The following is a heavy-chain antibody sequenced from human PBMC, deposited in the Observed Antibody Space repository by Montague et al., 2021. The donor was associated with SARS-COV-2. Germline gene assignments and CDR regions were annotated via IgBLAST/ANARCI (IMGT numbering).Heavy chain of an antibody. V-gene: IGHV3-74*01. J-gene: IGHJ3*02. CDR3: ARDRVVGVTTNTLDI. Sequence: SLRLSCTASGFTLSSHWMHWVRQAPGEGLVWVSRINSDGRNLGYADSVKGRFIISRDNAQNNLYLQMNSLRAEDTAVYYCARDRVVGVTTNTLDIWDQGTKVTVSS. D-gene: IGHD3-22*01. CDR2: INSDGRNL. CDR1: GFTLSSHW.